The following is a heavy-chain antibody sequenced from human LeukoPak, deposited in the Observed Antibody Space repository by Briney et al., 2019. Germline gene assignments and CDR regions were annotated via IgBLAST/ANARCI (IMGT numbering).Heavy chain of an antibody. CDR2: IYTSGST. CDR1: GGSISSYY. V-gene: IGHV4-4*07. CDR3: AREPPYSSSSFDY. Sequence: SETLSLTCTVSGGSISSYYWSWNRQPAGKGLEWIGRIYTSGSTNYNPSLKSRVTMSVDTSKNQFSLKLSSVTATDTAVYYCAREPPYSSSSFDYWGQGTLVTVSS. D-gene: IGHD6-13*01. J-gene: IGHJ4*02.